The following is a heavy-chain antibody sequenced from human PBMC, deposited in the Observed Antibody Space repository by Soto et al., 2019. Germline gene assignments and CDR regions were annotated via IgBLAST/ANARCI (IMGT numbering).Heavy chain of an antibody. CDR3: ARGDYDFWSGYYTQDYYYYMDV. D-gene: IGHD3-3*01. J-gene: IGHJ6*03. CDR2: INAGNGNT. Sequence: ASVKVSCKASGYTFTSYAMHWVRQAPGQRLEWMGWINAGNGNTKYSQKFQGRVTITRDTSASTAYMELSSLRSEDTAVYYCARGDYDFWSGYYTQDYYYYMDVWGKGTTVTVSS. V-gene: IGHV1-3*01. CDR1: GYTFTSYA.